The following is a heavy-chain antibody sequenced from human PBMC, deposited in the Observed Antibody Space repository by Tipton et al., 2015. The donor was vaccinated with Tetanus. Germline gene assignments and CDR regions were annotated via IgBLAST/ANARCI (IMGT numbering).Heavy chain of an antibody. V-gene: IGHV4-61*08. CDR2: VSSSGAS. Sequence: TLSLTCSVSGGSISSDAHYWSWIRQPPGKGLEWLAYVSSSGASNSDYFLKSRITVSRDTSKNQFSLRLASVTAADTGLYFCARANFDSSKKGPFDSWGQGTLVIVSA. D-gene: IGHD5-24*01. CDR3: ARANFDSSKKGPFDS. J-gene: IGHJ5*01. CDR1: GGSISSDAHY.